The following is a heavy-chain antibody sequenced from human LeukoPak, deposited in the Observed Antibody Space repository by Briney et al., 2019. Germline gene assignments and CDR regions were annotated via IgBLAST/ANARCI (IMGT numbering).Heavy chain of an antibody. CDR1: GFTVSSNY. CDR3: AKTRGITIFGVVTPLGFDY. Sequence: GGSLRLSCAASGFTVSSNYMSWVRQAPGKGLEWVSVIYSGGSTYYADAVKGRFTISRDNSKNTLYLQMNSLRAEDTAVYYCAKTRGITIFGVVTPLGFDYWGQGTLVTVSS. V-gene: IGHV3-53*01. CDR2: IYSGGST. J-gene: IGHJ4*02. D-gene: IGHD3-3*01.